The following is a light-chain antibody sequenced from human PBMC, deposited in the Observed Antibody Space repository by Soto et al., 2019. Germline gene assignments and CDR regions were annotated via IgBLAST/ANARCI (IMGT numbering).Light chain of an antibody. V-gene: IGKV3-20*01. CDR3: QQYGSSGT. Sequence: EFVWTQSPGTLSLSPVERATLSCRAIQSVSNNYLAWYQQKPGQAPRLLIYGASNRATGIPDRFSGSGSGTDFTLTISRLEPEDFAVYYCQQYGSSGTFGQGTKVDIK. CDR1: QSVSNNY. J-gene: IGKJ1*01. CDR2: GAS.